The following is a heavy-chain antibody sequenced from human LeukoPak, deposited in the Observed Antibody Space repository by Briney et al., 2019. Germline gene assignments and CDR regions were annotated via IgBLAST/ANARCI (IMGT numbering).Heavy chain of an antibody. J-gene: IGHJ4*02. V-gene: IGHV4-59*01. Sequence: SETLSLTCSVSGGSINVYYWNWIRQSPGKGLEWIGSISYSGSTNYNPSLKSRVTISIDTSKKQFSLKLSSVTAADTAVYYCARVDYSNPSYWGQGTLVTVSS. CDR3: ARVDYSNPSY. CDR2: ISYSGST. D-gene: IGHD4-11*01. CDR1: GGSINVYY.